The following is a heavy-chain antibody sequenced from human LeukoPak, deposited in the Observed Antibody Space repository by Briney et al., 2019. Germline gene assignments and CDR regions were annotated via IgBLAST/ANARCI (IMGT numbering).Heavy chain of an antibody. CDR3: ARHIIAARAGGGGFNY. V-gene: IGHV5-51*01. D-gene: IGHD6-6*01. CDR1: GNSFTRYW. CDR2: IYPGDSDT. J-gene: IGHJ4*02. Sequence: GESLKTSLKGSGNSFTRYWLGWVRQMPGKGLEWVRIIYPGDSDTRYIPSFQGQVTISADKSISTAYLQWSSLKASDTAMYYCARHIIAARAGGGGFNYWGQGTLVTVSS.